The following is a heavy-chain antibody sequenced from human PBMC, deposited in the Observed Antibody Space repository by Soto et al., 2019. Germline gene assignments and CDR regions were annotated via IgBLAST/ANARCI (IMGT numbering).Heavy chain of an antibody. CDR2: IYDNGNT. Sequence: QVQLQESGPGLVKPSETLSLTCSVSGVSISNHYWSWIRQPPGKGLDVIGCIYDNGNTNYNPSLKSRVTMSVDTSRNQISLKLTNVTAADTAVYYCTRANWYSEYWGQGTLVTVSS. J-gene: IGHJ4*02. CDR3: TRANWYSEY. CDR1: GVSISNHY. D-gene: IGHD7-27*01. V-gene: IGHV4-59*11.